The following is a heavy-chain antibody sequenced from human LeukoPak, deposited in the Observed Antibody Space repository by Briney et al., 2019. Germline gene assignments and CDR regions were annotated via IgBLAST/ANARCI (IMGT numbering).Heavy chain of an antibody. CDR3: ARDRPDYGGNSLGWFDP. V-gene: IGHV4-31*03. D-gene: IGHD4-23*01. Sequence: SQTLSLTCTVSGGSISSGGYYWSWTRQHPGKGLEWIGYIYYSGSTYYNPSLKSRVTISVDTSKNQFSLKLSSVTAADTAVYYCARDRPDYGGNSLGWFDPWGQGTLVTVSS. CDR2: IYYSGST. CDR1: GGSISSGGYY. J-gene: IGHJ5*02.